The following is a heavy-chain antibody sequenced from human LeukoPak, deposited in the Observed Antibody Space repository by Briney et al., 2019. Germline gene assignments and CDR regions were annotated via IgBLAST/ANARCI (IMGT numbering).Heavy chain of an antibody. CDR1: GFTFSSYE. Sequence: PGGSLRLSCAASGFTFSSYEMNWVRQAPGKGLEWVSYISSSGSTIYYADSVKGRFTISRDNAKNSLYLQMNSLRAEDTAVYYCARTSGWSYYYYMDVWGKGTTVTVSS. CDR2: ISSSGSTI. V-gene: IGHV3-48*03. D-gene: IGHD6-19*01. J-gene: IGHJ6*03. CDR3: ARTSGWSYYYYMDV.